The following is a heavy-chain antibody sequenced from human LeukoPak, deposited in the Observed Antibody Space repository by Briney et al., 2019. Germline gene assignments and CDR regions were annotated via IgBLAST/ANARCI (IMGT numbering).Heavy chain of an antibody. CDR2: IWYDGINK. J-gene: IGHJ6*03. CDR3: AKAPRLELRNYMDV. Sequence: PGGSLRLSCAASGFTFRSYGMHWVRQAPGEGLEWVAVIWYDGINKYYADSVKGRFTISRDNSKNTLYLQMNSLRAEDTAVYYCAKAPRLELRNYMDVWGKGATVTVSS. V-gene: IGHV3-33*06. CDR1: GFTFRSYG. D-gene: IGHD1-7*01.